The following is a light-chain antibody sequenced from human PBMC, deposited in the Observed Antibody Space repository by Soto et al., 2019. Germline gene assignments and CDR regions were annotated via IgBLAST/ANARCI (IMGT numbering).Light chain of an antibody. CDR2: SAS. J-gene: IGKJ3*01. Sequence: DIQLTQSPFSLSASLGDRVTVTCRAGENIDNYLNWYRQKPGEAPKLLIYSASRLQRGVPSRFSGGGSGTDFSLTISSLQSEDFATYYCQQSYSVPSFGPGTKVDIK. V-gene: IGKV1-39*01. CDR3: QQSYSVPS. CDR1: ENIDNY.